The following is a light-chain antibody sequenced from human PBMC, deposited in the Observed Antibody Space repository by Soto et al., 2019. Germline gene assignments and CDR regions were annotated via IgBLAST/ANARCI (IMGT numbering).Light chain of an antibody. J-gene: IGLJ2*01. Sequence: QSVLTQPPSVSGAPGQWVTISCTGSSSNIGAGHDVQWYQHLPGTAPKLLIYSNIIRPSGVPDRFSGSQSGNSASLAIAGLQAEDEADYYCQSFDSSLNVVFGGGTKLTVL. V-gene: IGLV1-40*01. CDR1: SSNIGAGHD. CDR3: QSFDSSLNVV. CDR2: SNI.